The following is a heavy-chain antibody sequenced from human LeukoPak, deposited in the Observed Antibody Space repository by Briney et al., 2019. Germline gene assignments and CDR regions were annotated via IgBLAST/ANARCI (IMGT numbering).Heavy chain of an antibody. V-gene: IGHV3-21*01. Sequence: GGSLRLSCAASGFTVSSNYMSWVRQAPGKGLEWVSSISSSSNYIYYAVSVQGRFTISRDNAKNSLYLQMNNLRAEDTAVYYCAKDEAVGKANDYWGQGTLVTVSS. CDR2: ISSSSNYI. D-gene: IGHD7-27*01. CDR3: AKDEAVGKANDY. J-gene: IGHJ4*02. CDR1: GFTVSSNY.